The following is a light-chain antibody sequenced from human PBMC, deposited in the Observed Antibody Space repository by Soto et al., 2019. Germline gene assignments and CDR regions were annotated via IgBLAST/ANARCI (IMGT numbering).Light chain of an antibody. CDR2: GAS. CDR3: QQYNNWPLT. J-gene: IGKJ4*01. Sequence: EIVMTQSPATLSVSPGERATLSCRASQSVSSNLAWYQQKAGQAPRLLMYGASIRATGIPARFSGSGSGTEFTLTISSLQSEDFAVYYCQQYNNWPLTFGGGTKVDIK. V-gene: IGKV3-15*01. CDR1: QSVSSN.